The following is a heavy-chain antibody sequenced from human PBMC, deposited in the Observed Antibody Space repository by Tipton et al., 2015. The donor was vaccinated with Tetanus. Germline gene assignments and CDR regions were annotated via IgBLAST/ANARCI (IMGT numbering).Heavy chain of an antibody. J-gene: IGHJ4*02. Sequence: SLRLSCAASEFSFSDSSMNWVRQAPGKGLEWVSSITSGSRYTYYADSVKGRFTISRDNAKNSLYLQMNRLRADDSAVFYCARDMDRSMRCFDCWGQGTLVTVSS. V-gene: IGHV3-21*01. CDR3: ARDMDRSMRCFDC. CDR2: ITSGSRYT. CDR1: EFSFSDSS. D-gene: IGHD2-2*03.